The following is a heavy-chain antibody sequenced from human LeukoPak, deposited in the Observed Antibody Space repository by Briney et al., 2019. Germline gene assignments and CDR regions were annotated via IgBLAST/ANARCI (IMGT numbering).Heavy chain of an antibody. Sequence: GGSLRLSCAASGFTFSSYAMSWVRQAPGKGLEWVSSISSSSSYIYYADSVKGRFTISRDNAKNSLYLQMNSLRAEDTAVYYCARATYGDYPVYWGQGTLVTVSS. CDR1: GFTFSSYA. V-gene: IGHV3-21*01. D-gene: IGHD4-17*01. CDR2: ISSSSSYI. CDR3: ARATYGDYPVY. J-gene: IGHJ4*02.